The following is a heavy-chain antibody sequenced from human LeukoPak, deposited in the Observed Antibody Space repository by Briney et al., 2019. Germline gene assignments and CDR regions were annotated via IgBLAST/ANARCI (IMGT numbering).Heavy chain of an antibody. Sequence: GGSLRLSCAASGFTFSSYGMHWVRQAPGKGLEWVAVIWYDGSNKYYADTVKGRFTISRDNSKNTLYLQMNSLRAEDTAVYYCARESCGGDCYTFDYWGQGTLVTVSS. D-gene: IGHD2-21*02. CDR1: GFTFSSYG. CDR2: IWYDGSNK. J-gene: IGHJ4*02. V-gene: IGHV3-33*01. CDR3: ARESCGGDCYTFDY.